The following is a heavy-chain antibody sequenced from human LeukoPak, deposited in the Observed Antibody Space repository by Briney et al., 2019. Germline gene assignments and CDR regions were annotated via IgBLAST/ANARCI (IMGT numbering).Heavy chain of an antibody. Sequence: GGSLRLSCAASGVIFTDAWMSWVRQAPGKGLEWVSLIGASGESTYYADSVKGRFTISRDNSKNTLSLQMNSLRVEDTAMYFCAKDIQLSTWGLGTMVTVSS. CDR3: AKDIQLST. CDR2: IGASGEST. D-gene: IGHD5-24*01. V-gene: IGHV3-23*01. CDR1: GVIFTDAW. J-gene: IGHJ3*01.